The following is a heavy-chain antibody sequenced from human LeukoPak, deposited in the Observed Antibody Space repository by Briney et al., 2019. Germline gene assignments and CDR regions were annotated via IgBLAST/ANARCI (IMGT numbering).Heavy chain of an antibody. CDR3: ARAWNDYGDRLAFDI. CDR1: GGSISSGGYY. CDR2: IYYSGST. D-gene: IGHD4-17*01. V-gene: IGHV4-31*03. Sequence: SQTLSLTCTVSGGSISSGGYYWSWIRQHPGKGLEWIGYIYYSGSTYYNPSLKSRVTISVDRSKNQFSLKLSSVTAADTAVYYCARAWNDYGDRLAFDIWGQGTMVTVSS. J-gene: IGHJ3*02.